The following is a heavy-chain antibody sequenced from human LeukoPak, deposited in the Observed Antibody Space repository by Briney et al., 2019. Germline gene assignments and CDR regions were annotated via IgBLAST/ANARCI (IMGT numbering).Heavy chain of an antibody. CDR1: GFTFSSYA. CDR3: AKDTYIGRYCTNGVCSPFDY. D-gene: IGHD2-8*01. CDR2: ISDTGATT. J-gene: IGHJ4*02. Sequence: GGSLRLSCAGSGFTFSSYAMSWVRQVPGKGLEWVSAISDTGATTYDADSVKGRFTISRDNSRSTLYLQMNSLRAEDTALYYCAKDTYIGRYCTNGVCSPFDYWGQGTLVTVSS. V-gene: IGHV3-23*01.